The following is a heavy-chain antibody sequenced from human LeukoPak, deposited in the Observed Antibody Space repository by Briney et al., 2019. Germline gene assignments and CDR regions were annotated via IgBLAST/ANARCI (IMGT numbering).Heavy chain of an antibody. D-gene: IGHD6-13*01. CDR1: GVSMSSYK. J-gene: IGHJ4*02. CDR3: ARVSSSWYGVDY. Sequence: SETLSLTCIVSGVSMSSYKWNWIRQPPGKGLEWLGNVYGNENDDYNPSLSYNPSLKSRVTISVDTSKNQFSLKLTSVTAADTAVYYCARVSSSWYGVDYWGQGTLVTVSS. V-gene: IGHV4-59*01. CDR2: VYGNENDDYNPSL.